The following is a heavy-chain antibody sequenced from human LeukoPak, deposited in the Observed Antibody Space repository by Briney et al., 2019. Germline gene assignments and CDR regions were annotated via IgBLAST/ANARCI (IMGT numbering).Heavy chain of an antibody. J-gene: IGHJ4*02. D-gene: IGHD4-23*01. Sequence: GGSLRLSCGASGFTFSSYAMSWVRQAPGKGLEWVAVISYDGSNKYYADSVKGRFTISRDNSKNTLYLQMNSLRVEDTAVYYCARGRPHGNDYWGQGTLVTVSS. CDR2: ISYDGSNK. CDR1: GFTFSSYA. CDR3: ARGRPHGNDY. V-gene: IGHV3-30*03.